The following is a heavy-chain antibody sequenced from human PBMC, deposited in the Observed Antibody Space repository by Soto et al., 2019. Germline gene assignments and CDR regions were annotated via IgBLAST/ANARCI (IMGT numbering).Heavy chain of an antibody. V-gene: IGHV3-21*01. Sequence: EVQLVESGGGLVKPGGSLRLSCAASGFTFSSYSMNWVRQAPGKGLEWVSSISSSSSYIYYADSVKGRFTISRDNAKKTWDMQMNSLRSDDTAVYYCTRNSGYDGSRDYWGQGTLVTVSS. J-gene: IGHJ4*02. CDR1: GFTFSSYS. CDR2: ISSSSSYI. D-gene: IGHD5-12*01. CDR3: TRNSGYDGSRDY.